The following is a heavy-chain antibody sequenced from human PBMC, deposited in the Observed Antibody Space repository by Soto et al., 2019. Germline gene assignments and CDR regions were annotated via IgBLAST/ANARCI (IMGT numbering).Heavy chain of an antibody. Sequence: EVHLVESGGGLVQPGGSLRLSCAASGFTVSSKYMSWVRQAPGKGLEWVSLIQSGGPTYYADSVKGRFTISRDTSEYTLHLQMDSLRAEDTAVYYCARDDVLCDGGRCYGVPLDVWGIGTTVTVSS. V-gene: IGHV3-66*01. CDR3: ARDDVLCDGGRCYGVPLDV. CDR1: GFTVSSKY. CDR2: IQSGGPT. J-gene: IGHJ6*04. D-gene: IGHD2-15*01.